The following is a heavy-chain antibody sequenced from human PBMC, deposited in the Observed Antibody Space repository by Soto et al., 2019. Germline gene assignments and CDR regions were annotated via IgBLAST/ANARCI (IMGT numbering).Heavy chain of an antibody. D-gene: IGHD5-18*01. J-gene: IGHJ4*02. Sequence: QVQLVESGGGVVQPGRSLRLSCAASGFIFSSFGMHWVRQAPGKGLEWVAVISYDGNKKYYADSVKGRFTISRDNSKNTLYLQINSLRAEDTAVYYCARGQRGYSYGLGYGYWGQGTLVTVSS. V-gene: IGHV3-30*03. CDR1: GFIFSSFG. CDR2: ISYDGNKK. CDR3: ARGQRGYSYGLGYGY.